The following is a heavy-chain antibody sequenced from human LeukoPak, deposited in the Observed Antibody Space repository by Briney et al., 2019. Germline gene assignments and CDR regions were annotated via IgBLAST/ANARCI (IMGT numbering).Heavy chain of an antibody. CDR3: ARIRAGGFDY. J-gene: IGHJ4*02. CDR2: INSDGSTI. D-gene: IGHD2-8*02. CDR1: GFTFSSYW. Sequence: PGGSLRLSCVASGFTFSSYWMHWVRQAPGKGLVWVSRINSDGSTITYADSVKGRFTISIDNAKNTLYPQMNSLRAEDTAVYHCARIRAGGFDYWGQGTLVTVSS. V-gene: IGHV3-74*01.